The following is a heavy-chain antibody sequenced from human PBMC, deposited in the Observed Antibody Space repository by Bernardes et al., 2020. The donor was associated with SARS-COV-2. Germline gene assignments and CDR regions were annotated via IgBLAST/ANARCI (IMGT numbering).Heavy chain of an antibody. CDR2: ISSSSSTI. CDR3: ARDPEYYYDSSGYLDPVGMDV. J-gene: IGHJ6*02. Sequence: GGSLRLSCAASGFTFSSYSMNWVRQAPGKGLEWVSYISSSSSTIYYADSVKGRFTISRDNAKNSLYLQMNSLRDEDTAVYYCARDPEYYYDSSGYLDPVGMDVWGQGTTVTVSS. D-gene: IGHD3-22*01. V-gene: IGHV3-48*02. CDR1: GFTFSSYS.